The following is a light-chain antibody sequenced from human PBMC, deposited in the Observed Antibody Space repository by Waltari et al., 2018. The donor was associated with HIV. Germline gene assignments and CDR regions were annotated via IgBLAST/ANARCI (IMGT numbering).Light chain of an antibody. Sequence: QSALTQPASVSWSPGQSITISCTATLSSVGGYNYVSWYQQHPGKAPKLMIYDVSKRPSGVSNRFSGSKSGNTASLTISGLQAEDEADYYCCSYAGSSTHVVFGGGTKLTVL. J-gene: IGLJ2*01. V-gene: IGLV2-23*02. CDR3: CSYAGSSTHVV. CDR2: DVS. CDR1: LSSVGGYNY.